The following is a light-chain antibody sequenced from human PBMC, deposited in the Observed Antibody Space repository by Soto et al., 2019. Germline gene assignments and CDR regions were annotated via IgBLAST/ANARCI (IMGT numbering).Light chain of an antibody. Sequence: QSALTQPASVSGSPGQSITISCTGTSIDVGAYTSVSWYQQYLGRAPKLMIYEVSNRPSGVSARLSASKSGNTASLTISGLQAEDEAAYYCNSRGVSTPYYVFGTGTKVTVL. J-gene: IGLJ1*01. V-gene: IGLV2-14*01. CDR1: SIDVGAYTS. CDR3: NSRGVSTPYYV. CDR2: EVS.